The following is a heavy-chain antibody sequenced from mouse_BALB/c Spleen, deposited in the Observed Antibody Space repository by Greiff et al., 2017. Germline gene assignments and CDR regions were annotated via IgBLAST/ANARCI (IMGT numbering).Heavy chain of an antibody. CDR2: IYPGSGNT. CDR3: VSYGNYFDY. V-gene: IGHV1-77*01. CDR1: GYTFTDYY. Sequence: QVQLKQSGAELARPGASVKLSCKASGYTFTDYYINWVKQRTGQGLEWIGEIYPGSGNTYYNEKFKGKATLTADKSSSTAYMQLSSLTSEDSAVYFCVSYGNYFDYWGQGTTLTVSS. D-gene: IGHD2-1*01. J-gene: IGHJ2*01.